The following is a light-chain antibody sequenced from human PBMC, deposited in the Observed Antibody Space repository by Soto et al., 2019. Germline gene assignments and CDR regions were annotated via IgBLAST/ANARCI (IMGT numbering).Light chain of an antibody. CDR2: AAS. CDR3: QNYDSAPFT. V-gene: IGKV1-27*01. Sequence: DIQMTQSPSSLSASVGDRVTITCRASHGISNSLAWYQQKPGKVPQLLIYAASTLQSGVPSRFSGSGFGADFTLTISSLQPEDVGTYYCQNYDSAPFTFGPGTRVDIK. CDR1: HGISNS. J-gene: IGKJ3*01.